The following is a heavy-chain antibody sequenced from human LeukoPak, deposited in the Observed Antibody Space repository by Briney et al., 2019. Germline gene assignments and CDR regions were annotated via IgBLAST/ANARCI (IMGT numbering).Heavy chain of an antibody. Sequence: SETLSLTYIVSGDSINTNNYYWGWIRQPPGKGLEWIGSIYSSGSTYYNPSLKSRATISVDTSQNQFSLKLRSVTAVDTAVYYCARGSFRSGYLDYWGQGILVTVSS. CDR3: ARGSFRSGYLDY. CDR1: GDSINTNNYY. J-gene: IGHJ4*02. D-gene: IGHD3-22*01. CDR2: IYSSGST. V-gene: IGHV4-39*01.